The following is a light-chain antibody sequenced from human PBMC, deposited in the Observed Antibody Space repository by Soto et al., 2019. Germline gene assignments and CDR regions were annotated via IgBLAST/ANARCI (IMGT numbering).Light chain of an antibody. J-gene: IGKJ2*01. CDR1: ESVGRN. V-gene: IGKV3-15*01. Sequence: EIVRISSPATQSQSPGERATLSCRASESVGRNLAWYQQKPGQAPRLLIYGASTRATAIPPRFSGTGSGTDFTLTISSLQSEDFAVYYCQPYNAWPPDTFGQGTKVDI. CDR2: GAS. CDR3: QPYNAWPPDT.